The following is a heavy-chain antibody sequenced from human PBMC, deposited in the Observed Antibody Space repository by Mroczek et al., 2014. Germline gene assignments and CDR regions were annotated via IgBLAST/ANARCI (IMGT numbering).Heavy chain of an antibody. CDR2: MNPNSGNT. D-gene: IGHD3-10*01. V-gene: IGHV1-8*01. J-gene: IGHJ3*02. CDR1: GYTFTSYD. Sequence: QVQLVQSGAEVKKPGASVKVSCKASGYTFTSYDINWVRQATGQGLEWMGWMNPNSGNTGYAQKFQGRVTMTRNTSISTAYMELSSLRSEDTAVYYCARLVVGFGELLYPLDAFDIWGQGTLVTVSS. CDR3: ARLVVGFGELLYPLDAFDI.